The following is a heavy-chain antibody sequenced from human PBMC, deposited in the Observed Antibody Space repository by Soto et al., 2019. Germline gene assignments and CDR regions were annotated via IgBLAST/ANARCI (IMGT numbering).Heavy chain of an antibody. CDR2: VHYSGSV. Sequence: QVQLEQSGPGLVKPSQTLSLTCTVSGGSISFDHYHWTWIRQPPGKGLEWIGYVHYSGSVLYNPSLQSRVSISVDTSENQFSLKLSSVTAADTAVYFCAREDDGGDRDYYGLDVWGHGTTVTVSS. CDR3: AREDDGGDRDYYGLDV. J-gene: IGHJ6*02. CDR1: GGSISFDHYH. D-gene: IGHD2-21*02. V-gene: IGHV4-30-4*01.